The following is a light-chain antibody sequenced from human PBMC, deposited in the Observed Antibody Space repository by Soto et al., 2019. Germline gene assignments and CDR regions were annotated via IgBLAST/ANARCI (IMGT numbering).Light chain of an antibody. V-gene: IGLV2-8*01. CDR3: GSYAARTNWV. CDR1: SSDVGGYNY. J-gene: IGLJ3*02. Sequence: QSALTQPPSASGSPGQSVTISCTGTSSDVGGYNYVSWYQQHPGKAPKLMIYGVSKRPSGVSDRFSGSKSGNTASLPGSGLPAEDEADYYCGSYAARTNWVFGGGTTLTVL. CDR2: GVS.